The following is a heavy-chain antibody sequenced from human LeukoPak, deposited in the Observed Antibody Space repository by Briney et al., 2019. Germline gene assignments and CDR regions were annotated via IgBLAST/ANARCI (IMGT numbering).Heavy chain of an antibody. D-gene: IGHD2-15*01. V-gene: IGHV1-2*02. CDR1: GYTFTSYY. CDR3: ARQGYCSGGSCYRASDI. J-gene: IGHJ3*02. Sequence: ASVKVSCKASGYTFTSYYMHWVRQAPGQGLEWMGWINPNSGGTNYAQKFQGRVTMTRDTSISTAYMELSRLRSDDTAVYYCARQGYCSGGSCYRASDIWGQGTMVTVSS. CDR2: INPNSGGT.